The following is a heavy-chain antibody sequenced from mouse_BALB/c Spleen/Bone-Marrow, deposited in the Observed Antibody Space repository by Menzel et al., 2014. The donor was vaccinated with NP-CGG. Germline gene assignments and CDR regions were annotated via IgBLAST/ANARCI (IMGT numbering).Heavy chain of an antibody. J-gene: IGHJ4*01. CDR2: IWAGGST. D-gene: IGHD1-1*01. CDR3: ARGSYYEGAMDY. CDR1: GFSLTSXG. Sequence: QVQLKESGPGLVAPSQSLSITCTVSGFSLTSXGXHWVXQPPXXVLEWLXVIWAGGSTNYNSALMSRLSISKDNSKSQVFLKMNSLQTDDTAMYYCARGSYYEGAMDYWGQGTSVTVSS. V-gene: IGHV2-9*02.